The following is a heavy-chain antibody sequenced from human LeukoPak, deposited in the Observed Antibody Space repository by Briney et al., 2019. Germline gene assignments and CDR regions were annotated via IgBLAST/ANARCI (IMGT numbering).Heavy chain of an antibody. V-gene: IGHV3-7*05. Sequence: GGSLRLSCAASGSTFSNYWMSWVRQVPGKGLEWVANIKQDGSEKYYVDSVKGRFTISRDNAKNSLYLQMDSLRAEDTAVYYCVSDVYWGQGTLVTVSS. CDR3: VSDVY. J-gene: IGHJ4*02. CDR2: IKQDGSEK. CDR1: GSTFSNYW.